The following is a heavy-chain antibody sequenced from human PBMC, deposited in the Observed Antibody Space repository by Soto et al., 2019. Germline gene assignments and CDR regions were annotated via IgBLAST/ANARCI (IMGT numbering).Heavy chain of an antibody. CDR2: IYYSGNR. D-gene: IGHD3-3*01. Sequence: PSETLSLTCTVTGASITGISYYWDWIRQPPGKGLEWIGSIYYSGNRYYSPSLKSRVTMSVDTSKNQFSLKLSSVSAEDTAVYYCARTSLTIFGPSNDYYGMGVWGLGTTVT. CDR3: ARTSLTIFGPSNDYYGMGV. CDR1: GASITGISYY. J-gene: IGHJ6*02. V-gene: IGHV4-39*01.